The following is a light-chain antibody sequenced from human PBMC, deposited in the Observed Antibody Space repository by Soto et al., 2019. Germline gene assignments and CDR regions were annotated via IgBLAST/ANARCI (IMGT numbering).Light chain of an antibody. CDR1: QSVSSSY. J-gene: IGKJ1*01. CDR3: QQYGFSAWT. Sequence: EIVLTQSPGTLSLSPGERATLSCRASQSVSSSYLAWYQQKPGQAPRLLIYGASSRATGIPDRFSGSGSGTDFTLTISRLEPEYFAEYYCQQYGFSAWTFGQGTTGEI. CDR2: GAS. V-gene: IGKV3-20*01.